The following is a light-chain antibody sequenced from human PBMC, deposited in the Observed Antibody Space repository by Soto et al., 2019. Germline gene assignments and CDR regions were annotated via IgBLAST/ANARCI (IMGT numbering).Light chain of an antibody. Sequence: IQVCKSSTSLSASVGDRVTITCQTSQGINNYLKWYQQKPGQAPKLLIYDVSHLETGVPFRFRGSGSGQFFTLTITSLQPEDFATYYCQHYYSFPLAFGGGTKVDIK. V-gene: IGKV1-33*01. CDR1: QGINNY. CDR2: DVS. CDR3: QHYYSFPLA. J-gene: IGKJ4*01.